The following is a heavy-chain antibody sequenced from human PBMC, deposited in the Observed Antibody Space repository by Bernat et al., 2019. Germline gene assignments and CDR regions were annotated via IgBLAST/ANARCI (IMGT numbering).Heavy chain of an antibody. CDR1: GGSISSSSYY. V-gene: IGHV4-39*01. CDR2: IYYSGST. Sequence: QLQLQESGPGLVKPSETLSLTCTVSGGSISSSSYYWGWIRQPPGKGLEWIGSIYYSGSTYYNPSLKSRVTISVDTSKNQFSLKLSSVTAADTAVYYCARRATGTTYYYYGMDVWGQGTTVTV. J-gene: IGHJ6*02. D-gene: IGHD1-7*01. CDR3: ARRATGTTYYYYGMDV.